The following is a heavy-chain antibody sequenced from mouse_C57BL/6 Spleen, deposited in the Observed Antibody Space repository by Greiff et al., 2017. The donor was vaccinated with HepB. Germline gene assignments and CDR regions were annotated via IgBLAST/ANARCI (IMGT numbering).Heavy chain of an antibody. J-gene: IGHJ4*01. CDR3: ARGDGFDSMDY. D-gene: IGHD2-3*01. CDR2: INPNNGGT. CDR1: GYTFTDYY. V-gene: IGHV1-26*01. Sequence: EVQLQQSGPELVKPGASVKISCKASGYTFTDYYMNWVKQSHGKSLEWIGDINPNNGGTSYNQKFKGKATLTVDKSSSTAYMELRSLTSEDSAVYDCARGDGFDSMDYWGQGTSVTVSS.